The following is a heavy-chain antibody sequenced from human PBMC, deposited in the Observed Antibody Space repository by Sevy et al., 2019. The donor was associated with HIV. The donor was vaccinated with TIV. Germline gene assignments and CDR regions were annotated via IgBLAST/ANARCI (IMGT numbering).Heavy chain of an antibody. CDR2: ISSGGTIT. Sequence: GGSLRLSCVVSTFTFSDYYMTWIRQAPGKGLEWISQISSGGTITSHADSVKGRFTISRGNAKNAPYLQMNSLRAEDTAVYYCARVRYNYGSYYFDYWGQGTLVTVSS. D-gene: IGHD5-18*01. CDR1: TFTFSDYY. CDR3: ARVRYNYGSYYFDY. J-gene: IGHJ4*02. V-gene: IGHV3-11*01.